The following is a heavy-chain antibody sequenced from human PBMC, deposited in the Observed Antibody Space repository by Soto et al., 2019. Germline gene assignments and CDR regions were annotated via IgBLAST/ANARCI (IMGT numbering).Heavy chain of an antibody. Sequence: EVQLVETGGGLIQPGGSLRLSCAASGFTVSSSYMNWVRQAPGKGLEWVPIIYSGGGTYYADSVKGRFTISRDNSKNTLYLQMNSLRAEDTAVYYCARSSGGSYHSHAFDIWGQGTMVTVSS. CDR3: ARSSGGSYHSHAFDI. CDR2: IYSGGGT. D-gene: IGHD3-16*02. V-gene: IGHV3-53*02. CDR1: GFTVSSSY. J-gene: IGHJ3*02.